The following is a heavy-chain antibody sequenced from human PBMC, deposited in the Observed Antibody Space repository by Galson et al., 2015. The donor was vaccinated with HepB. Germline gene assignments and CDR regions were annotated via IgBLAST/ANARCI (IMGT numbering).Heavy chain of an antibody. CDR3: AKRFEAARWGAVDV. D-gene: IGHD6-25*01. J-gene: IGHJ6*02. V-gene: IGHV3-23*01. CDR2: ITKSGDSI. CDR1: GFNFKNYA. Sequence: SLRLSCAASGFNFKNYAMSWVRLAPGKGLEWVSGITKSGDSIYYAESVEGRFNVSRDNSERTLYLEMKSLRPEDTALYYCAKRFEAARWGAVDVWGQGTMVIVSS.